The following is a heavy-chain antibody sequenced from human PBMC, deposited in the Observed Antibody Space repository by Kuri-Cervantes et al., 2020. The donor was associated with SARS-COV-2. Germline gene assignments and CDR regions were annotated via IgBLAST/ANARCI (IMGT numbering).Heavy chain of an antibody. CDR2: ISGSSYI. CDR1: GFTFSSYA. D-gene: IGHD2-8*01. J-gene: IGHJ4*02. V-gene: IGHV3-21*01. CDR3: ARTSTWSIYFDY. Sequence: ETLSLTCAASGFTFSSYAMSWVRQAPGKGLEWVSAISGSSYIYYADSVKGRFTISRDNAKNSLYLQMNSLRAEDTAVYYCARTSTWSIYFDYWGQGTLVTISS.